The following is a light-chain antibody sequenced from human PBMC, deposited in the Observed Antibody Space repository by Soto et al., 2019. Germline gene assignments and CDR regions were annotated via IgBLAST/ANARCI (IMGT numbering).Light chain of an antibody. Sequence: QSALTQPASVSGSPGQSITISCTGTSSDVGGYNYVSWYQQHPGKAPKLMIYDVSNRPSGVSNRFSGSKSGNTASLTISGLQAEDEADYYCSSYTTADTHVVFGGGIKLTVL. J-gene: IGLJ2*01. CDR2: DVS. CDR3: SSYTTADTHVV. CDR1: SSDVGGYNY. V-gene: IGLV2-14*03.